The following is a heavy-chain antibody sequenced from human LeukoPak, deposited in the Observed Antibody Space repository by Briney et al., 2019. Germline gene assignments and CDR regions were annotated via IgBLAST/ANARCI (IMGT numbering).Heavy chain of an antibody. CDR3: ARGPLRAGFGVVTG. V-gene: IGHV4-30-2*01. CDR2: IYHSGST. J-gene: IGHJ4*02. Sequence: SETLSLTCTVSGGSISSGGYYWSWIRQPPGKGLEWIGYIYHSGSTYYNPSLKSRVTISVDRSKNQFSLKLSSVTAADTAVYYCARGPLRAGFGVVTGWGQGTLVTVSS. CDR1: GGSISSGGYY. D-gene: IGHD3-3*01.